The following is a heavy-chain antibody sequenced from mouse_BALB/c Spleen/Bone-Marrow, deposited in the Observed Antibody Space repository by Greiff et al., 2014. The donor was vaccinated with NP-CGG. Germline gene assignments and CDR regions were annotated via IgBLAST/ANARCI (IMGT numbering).Heavy chain of an antibody. J-gene: IGHJ4*01. CDR2: INPSNGGT. D-gene: IGHD1-1*02. CDR1: GYTFTSYY. V-gene: IGHV1S81*02. Sequence: VQLQQSGAELVKPGASVKLSCKASGYTFTSYYMYWVKQRPGQGLEWIGEINPSNGGTNFNEKFKSKATLTLDKSSSTAYMQLSSLTSEDSAVYYCTLWCYAMDYWGQGTSVTVSS. CDR3: TLWCYAMDY.